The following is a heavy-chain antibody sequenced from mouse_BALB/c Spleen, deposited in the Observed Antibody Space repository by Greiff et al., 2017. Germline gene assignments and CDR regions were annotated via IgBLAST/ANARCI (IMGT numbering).Heavy chain of an antibody. J-gene: IGHJ4*01. CDR1: GYTFTSYW. D-gene: IGHD2-4*01. CDR2: IYPSDSYT. V-gene: IGHV1-69*02. CDR3: MITTTTYAMDY. Sequence: QVQLKQPGAELVRPGASVKLSCKASGYTFTSYWINWVKQRPGQGLEWIGNIYPSDSYTNYNQKVKDKATLTVDKSSSTAYMQLSSPTAEYSAVYYCMITTTTYAMDYWGQGTSVTVSS.